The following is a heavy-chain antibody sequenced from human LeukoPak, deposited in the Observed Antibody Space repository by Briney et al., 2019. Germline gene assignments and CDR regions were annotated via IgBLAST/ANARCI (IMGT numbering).Heavy chain of an antibody. CDR1: GGSFSGYY. J-gene: IGHJ4*02. CDR2: INHSGST. V-gene: IGHV4-34*01. CDR3: AREGSRAVFPN. Sequence: SETLSLTCAADGGSFSGYYWSWIRQPPGKGLEWIGEINHSGSTNYNPSLKSRVTISVDTSKNQFSLKLSSVTAADTAVYYCAREGSRAVFPNWGQGTLVTVSS. D-gene: IGHD3-10*01.